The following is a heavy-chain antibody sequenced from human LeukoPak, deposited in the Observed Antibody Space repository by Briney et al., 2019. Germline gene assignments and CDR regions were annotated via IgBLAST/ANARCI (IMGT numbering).Heavy chain of an antibody. CDR3: AILDTAMVHY. D-gene: IGHD5-18*01. CDR2: ISSSSSYI. J-gene: IGHJ4*02. CDR1: GFTFSSYS. V-gene: IGHV3-21*01. Sequence: GGSLRLSCAASGFTFSSYSMNWVRQAPGKGLEWVSSISSSSSYIYHADSVKGRFTISRDNAKNSLYLQMNSLRAEDTAVYYCAILDTAMVHYWGQGTLVTVSS.